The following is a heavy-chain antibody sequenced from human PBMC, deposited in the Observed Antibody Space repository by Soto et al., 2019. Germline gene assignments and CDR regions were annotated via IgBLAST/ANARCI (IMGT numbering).Heavy chain of an antibody. CDR1: GGSISSYY. CDR2: IYYSGST. V-gene: IGHV4-59*01. J-gene: IGHJ5*02. D-gene: IGHD5-12*01. CDR3: ARERGYDLYNWFDP. Sequence: SETLSLTCTVSGGSISSYYWSWIRQPPGKGLEWIGYIYYSGSTNYNPSLKSRVTISVDTSKNQFSLKLSSVTAADTAVYYCARERGYDLYNWFDPWGQGTLVTVSS.